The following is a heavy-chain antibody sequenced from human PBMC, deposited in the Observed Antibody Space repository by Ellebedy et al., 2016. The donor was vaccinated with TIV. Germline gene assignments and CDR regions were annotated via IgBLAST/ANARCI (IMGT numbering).Heavy chain of an antibody. Sequence: SVKVSXXASGGTFSSYAISWVRQAPGQGLEWMGGIIPIFGTANYAQKFQGRVTITADESTSTAYMELSSLRSEDTAVYYCARGESGSGVVTGGAFYYYYGMDVWGQGTTVTVSS. CDR1: GGTFSSYA. CDR2: IIPIFGTA. J-gene: IGHJ6*02. CDR3: ARGESGSGVVTGGAFYYYYGMDV. D-gene: IGHD3-3*01. V-gene: IGHV1-69*13.